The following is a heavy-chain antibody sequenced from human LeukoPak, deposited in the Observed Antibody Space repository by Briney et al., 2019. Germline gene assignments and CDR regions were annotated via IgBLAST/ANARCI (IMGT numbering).Heavy chain of an antibody. D-gene: IGHD5-24*01. Sequence: ASVTVSCTAFGYTFTINYMHWVRQAPGQGPEWMGVISPSGGSTTYAQKFQGRVTLNRDLSTSTDYLELSSLRSEDTAVYYCARDNSVRDEAWWFNPWGQGTLVSVSS. CDR1: GYTFTINY. CDR3: ARDNSVRDEAWWFNP. V-gene: IGHV1-46*01. CDR2: ISPSGGST. J-gene: IGHJ5*02.